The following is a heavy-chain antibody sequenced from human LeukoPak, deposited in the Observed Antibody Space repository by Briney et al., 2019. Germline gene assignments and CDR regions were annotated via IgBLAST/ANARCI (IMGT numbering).Heavy chain of an antibody. CDR2: ISPRDGST. Sequence: ASVKVSCTASGNTFTRNYIQWVRQAPGQGLEWMGIISPRDGSTSYAQKFQGRVTVTRDTSTSTVHMELSGLRSEDTAVYYCARDQEGFDYWGQGTPVTVSS. V-gene: IGHV1-46*01. J-gene: IGHJ4*02. CDR3: ARDQEGFDY. CDR1: GNTFTRNY.